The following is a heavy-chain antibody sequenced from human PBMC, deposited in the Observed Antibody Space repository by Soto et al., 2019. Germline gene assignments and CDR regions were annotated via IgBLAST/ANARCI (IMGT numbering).Heavy chain of an antibody. CDR1: GFTFSSYG. CDR3: AKERSSRYGMDV. CDR2: ISSDGSNK. D-gene: IGHD6-13*01. J-gene: IGHJ6*02. Sequence: QVQLVESGGGVVQPGRSLRLSCAASGFTFSSYGMHWVRQAPGKGLEGVAVISSDGSNKYYADSVKGRFTIARDNSKNTLYLQMNSLRAEDTAVYYCAKERSSRYGMDVWGQGTTVTVSS. V-gene: IGHV3-30*18.